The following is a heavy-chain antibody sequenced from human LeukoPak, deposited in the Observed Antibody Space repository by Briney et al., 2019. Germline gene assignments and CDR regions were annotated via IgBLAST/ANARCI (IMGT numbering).Heavy chain of an antibody. CDR1: RGSISSGDYY. Sequence: SETLSLTCTVSRGSISSGDYYWSWIRRPPGKGLEWIGYIYYSGSTYYNPSLKSRVTISVDTSKNQFSLKLSSVTAADTAVYYCARVGWLQLGGGFDYWGQGTLVTVSS. D-gene: IGHD5-24*01. J-gene: IGHJ4*02. CDR2: IYYSGST. CDR3: ARVGWLQLGGGFDY. V-gene: IGHV4-30-4*01.